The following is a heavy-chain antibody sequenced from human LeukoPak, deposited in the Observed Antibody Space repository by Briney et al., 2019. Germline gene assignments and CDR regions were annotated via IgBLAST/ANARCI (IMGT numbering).Heavy chain of an antibody. CDR1: GGSISSSSYY. Sequence: PSETLSLTCTVSGGSISSSSYYWGWIRQPPGKGLEWIGSIYYSGSTYYNPSLKSRVTISVDTSKNQFSLKLSSVTAADTAVYYCARHYYDSSGYFDYWGQGTLFTVSS. CDR2: IYYSGST. CDR3: ARHYYDSSGYFDY. V-gene: IGHV4-39*01. D-gene: IGHD3-22*01. J-gene: IGHJ4*02.